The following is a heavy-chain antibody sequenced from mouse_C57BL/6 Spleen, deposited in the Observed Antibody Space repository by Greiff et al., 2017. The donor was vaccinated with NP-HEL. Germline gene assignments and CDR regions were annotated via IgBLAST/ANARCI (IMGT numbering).Heavy chain of an antibody. Sequence: QVQLQQPGAELVKPGASVKVSCKASGYTFTSYWMHWVTQRPGQGLEWIGRIHPSDSDTNYNQNFKGKATLTVDKSSSTAYMQLSILTSEDSAVYYCAIETYDYDVGYAMDYWGQGTSVTVSS. CDR3: AIETYDYDVGYAMDY. CDR1: GYTFTSYW. D-gene: IGHD2-4*01. V-gene: IGHV1-74*01. J-gene: IGHJ4*01. CDR2: IHPSDSDT.